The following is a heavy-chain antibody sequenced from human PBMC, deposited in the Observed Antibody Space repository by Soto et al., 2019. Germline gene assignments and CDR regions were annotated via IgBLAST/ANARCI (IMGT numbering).Heavy chain of an antibody. J-gene: IGHJ4*02. Sequence: SETLSLTCTVSGGSVSTYYWSWIRQPPGKGLEWIGYMYNTGSTVYNPSFKSRVTISVDTSKNQFSLKLNSVTAADTAVYYCAKAKTRQYYYGSGSSRFGGQDYWGQGTLVTVSS. CDR2: MYNTGST. V-gene: IGHV4-59*02. CDR3: AKAKTRQYYYGSGSSRFGGQDY. CDR1: GGSVSTYY. D-gene: IGHD3-10*01.